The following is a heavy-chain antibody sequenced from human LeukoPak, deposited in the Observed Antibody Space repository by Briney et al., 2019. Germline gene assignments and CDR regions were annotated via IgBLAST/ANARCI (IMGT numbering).Heavy chain of an antibody. CDR3: TRDYEYFSDTAYYDKFDF. CDR2: IKQDGGER. D-gene: IGHD3-22*01. J-gene: IGHJ4*02. Sequence: GGSLRLSCAASGFTFSNFWMTWVRRAPGKGLEWVANIKQDGGERNYVYSVKGRFTFSSDNAETALYLQMNMLRAEATAVYYCTRDYEYFSDTAYYDKFDFWGQGTLVTVSS. CDR1: GFTFSNFW. V-gene: IGHV3-7*01.